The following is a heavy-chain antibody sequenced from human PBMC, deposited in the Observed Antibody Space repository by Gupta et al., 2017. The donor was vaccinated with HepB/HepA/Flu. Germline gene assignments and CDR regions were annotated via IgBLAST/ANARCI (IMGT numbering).Heavy chain of an antibody. J-gene: IGHJ3*02. V-gene: IGHV3-21*01. CDR1: GFTFSSYS. CDR2: ISSSSSYI. D-gene: IGHD3-22*01. Sequence: EVQLVESGGGLVKPGGSLRLSCAASGFTFSSYSMNWVRQAPGKGLEWVSSISSSSSYIYYADSVKGRFTISRDNAKNSLYLQMNSLGAEDTAVYYCAREYYYDSSGYSYRDAFDIWGQGTMVTVSS. CDR3: AREYYYDSSGYSYRDAFDI.